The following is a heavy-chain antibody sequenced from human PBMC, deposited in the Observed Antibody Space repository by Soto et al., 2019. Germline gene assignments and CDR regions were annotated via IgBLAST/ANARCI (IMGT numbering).Heavy chain of an antibody. CDR2: VSHDGRNT. V-gene: IGHV3-30*18. D-gene: IGHD6-19*01. Sequence: RLSCAASGYTVRDYAMPWSRKDPGKGLEWVAVVSHDGRNTHYADSVKGRFTISRDSSKNTVSLEMTSLRAEDTAVYYCAKGGRQWLVTSDFNYWGQGALVTVSS. CDR3: AKGGRQWLVTSDFNY. J-gene: IGHJ4*02. CDR1: GYTVRDYA.